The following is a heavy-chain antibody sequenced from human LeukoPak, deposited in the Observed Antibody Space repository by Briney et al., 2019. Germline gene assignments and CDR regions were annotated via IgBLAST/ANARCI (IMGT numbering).Heavy chain of an antibody. CDR3: AKDGVDNRYGSGWYQDY. CDR1: GFTFSSYA. CDR2: ISGSGGST. Sequence: GGSLRLSCAASGFTFSSYAMSWVRQAPGKGLEWVSAISGSGGSTYYADSVKGRFTISRDNSKNTLYLQMNSLRAEDTAVYYCAKDGVDNRYGSGWYQDYWGQGTLVTVSS. J-gene: IGHJ4*02. D-gene: IGHD6-19*01. V-gene: IGHV3-23*01.